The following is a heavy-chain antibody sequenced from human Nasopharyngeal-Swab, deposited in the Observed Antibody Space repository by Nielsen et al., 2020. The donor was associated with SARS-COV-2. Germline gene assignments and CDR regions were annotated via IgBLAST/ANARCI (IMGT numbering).Heavy chain of an antibody. D-gene: IGHD3-22*01. CDR2: IYYSGST. Sequence: GSLRLSCTVSGGSISSYYWSWIRQPPGKGLEWIGYIYYSGSTNYNPSLKSRVTISVDTSKNQFSLKLSSVTAADTAVYYCARADYYYDSSGYFVGYYFDYWGQGTLVTVSS. V-gene: IGHV4-59*01. J-gene: IGHJ4*02. CDR1: GGSISSYY. CDR3: ARADYYYDSSGYFVGYYFDY.